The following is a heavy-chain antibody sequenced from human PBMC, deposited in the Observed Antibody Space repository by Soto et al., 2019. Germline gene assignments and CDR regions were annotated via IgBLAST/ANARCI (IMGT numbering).Heavy chain of an antibody. CDR3: ARGVVTDDFWSGYWFDP. J-gene: IGHJ5*02. V-gene: IGHV1-8*01. D-gene: IGHD3-3*01. CDR2: MNPNRGNT. Sequence: QVQLVQSGAEVKKPGASVKVSCKASGYTFTSYDITWVRQATGQGLEWMGWMNPNRGNTGYAQKFQGRVTMTRNTSISTAYMELSSLRSEDTAVYYCARGVVTDDFWSGYWFDPWGQGTLVTVSS. CDR1: GYTFTSYD.